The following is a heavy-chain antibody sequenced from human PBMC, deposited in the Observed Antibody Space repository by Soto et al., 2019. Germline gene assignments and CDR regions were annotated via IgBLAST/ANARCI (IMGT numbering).Heavy chain of an antibody. J-gene: IGHJ4*02. D-gene: IGHD5-12*01. CDR1: GYSFTSYW. Sequence: LGESLKISCKGSGYSFTSYWIGWVRQMPGKGLEWMGIIYPGDSDTRYSPSFQGQVTISADKSISTAYLQWSSLKASDTAMYYCARHARDGYKIARYVDYWGQGTLVTVSS. V-gene: IGHV5-51*01. CDR2: IYPGDSDT. CDR3: ARHARDGYKIARYVDY.